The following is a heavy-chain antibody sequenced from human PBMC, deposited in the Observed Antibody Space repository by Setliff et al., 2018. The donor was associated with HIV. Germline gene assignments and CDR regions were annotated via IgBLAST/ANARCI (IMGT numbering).Heavy chain of an antibody. CDR2: INHGGGI. CDR3: ARGRFHRLHRPYSGSGSLGIQYFDY. D-gene: IGHD3-10*01. CDR1: GGSFSGYY. Sequence: SETLSLTCAVYGGSFSGYYWSWIRQPPGKGLEWIGEINHGGGINYNPSLKSRVTISVDTSKNQFSLKLSSVTAADTAVYFCARGRFHRLHRPYSGSGSLGIQYFDYWGQGTLVTVSS. V-gene: IGHV4-34*01. J-gene: IGHJ4*02.